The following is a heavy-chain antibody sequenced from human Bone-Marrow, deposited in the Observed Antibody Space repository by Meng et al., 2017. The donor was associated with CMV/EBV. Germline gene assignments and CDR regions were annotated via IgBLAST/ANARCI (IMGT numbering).Heavy chain of an antibody. D-gene: IGHD6-6*01. Sequence: GESLKISCAASGFTFSRNDMHWVRQPVGKGLEWVSTIGTAGDRSYAGSVKGRFTISRDNAKNSLYLQLNSLRAGDTAVYYCARDQNPSEYSSSSPIPLWGQGTLVTVSS. CDR3: ARDQNPSEYSSSSPIPL. CDR2: IGTAGDR. J-gene: IGHJ4*02. CDR1: GFTFSRND. V-gene: IGHV3-13*01.